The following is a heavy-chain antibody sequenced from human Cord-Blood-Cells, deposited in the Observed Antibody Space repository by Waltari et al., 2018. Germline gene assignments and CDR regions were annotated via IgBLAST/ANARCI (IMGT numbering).Heavy chain of an antibody. D-gene: IGHD1-26*01. CDR1: GGSFSGYY. CDR2: INHSGST. J-gene: IGHJ3*02. V-gene: IGHV4-34*01. Sequence: QVQLQQWGAGLLKPSETLSLTCAVYGGSFSGYYWSWIRQPPGKGLEWIGEINHSGSTNYNPSLKSRVTISVDTSKNQFSLKLSSVTAADTAVYYCARGRSPDAFDIWGQGTMVTVSS. CDR3: ARGRSPDAFDI.